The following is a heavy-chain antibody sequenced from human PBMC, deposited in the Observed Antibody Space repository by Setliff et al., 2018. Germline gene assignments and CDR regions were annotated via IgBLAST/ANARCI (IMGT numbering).Heavy chain of an antibody. CDR1: GFTFSGSA. V-gene: IGHV3-73*01. CDR2: IRSKTSGFAT. Sequence: HPSETLSLSCAASGFTFSGSAMHWVRQASGKGLEWVGRIRSKTSGFATAYSASVKGRFTISRDDSMNTAYLQMDSLRTEDTAVYYCSRAVDGRTWFDPWGQGALVTVSS. CDR3: SRAVDGRTWFDP. J-gene: IGHJ5*02. D-gene: IGHD6-19*01.